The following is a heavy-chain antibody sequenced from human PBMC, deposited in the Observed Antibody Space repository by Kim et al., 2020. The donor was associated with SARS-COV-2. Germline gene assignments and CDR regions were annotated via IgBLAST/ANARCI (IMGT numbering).Heavy chain of an antibody. V-gene: IGHV3-30-3*01. D-gene: IGHD6-13*01. CDR3: AKEKLAVAGTNWFDP. CDR2: ISDDGSNK. Sequence: GGSLRLSCAASGFTFSSYAMHWVRQAPDKGLEWVAVISDDGSNKYYADSVKGRFTISRDNSKNTLYLQMSSLRAEDTAVYYCAKEKLAVAGTNWFDPWGQGTLVTVSS. CDR1: GFTFSSYA. J-gene: IGHJ5*02.